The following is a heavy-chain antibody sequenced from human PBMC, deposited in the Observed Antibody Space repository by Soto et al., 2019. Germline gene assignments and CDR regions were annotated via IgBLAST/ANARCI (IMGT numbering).Heavy chain of an antibody. CDR3: AEDSSGGRPVYFGY. CDR1: GLTFSSYA. CDR2: TSGSGGST. D-gene: IGHD3-10*01. V-gene: IGHV3-23*01. Sequence: PGGSLRLSCAASGLTFSSYAMSWVRQAPGKGLEWVSATSGSGGSTCYADSVKGRFTISRDNSKNTPYLQMNSLRAEDTAVYYCAEDSSGGRPVYFGYWGQGTRVTVSS. J-gene: IGHJ4*02.